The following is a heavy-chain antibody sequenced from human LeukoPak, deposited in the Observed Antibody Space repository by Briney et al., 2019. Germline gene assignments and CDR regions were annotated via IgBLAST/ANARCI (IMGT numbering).Heavy chain of an antibody. J-gene: IGHJ4*02. D-gene: IGHD6-19*01. V-gene: IGHV1-69*13. CDR2: IIPIFGTA. CDR3: ASSIAVRGYYFDY. CDR1: GYTFTTYP. Sequence: ASVKVSCKASGYTFTTYPINWVRQAPGQGLEWMGGIIPIFGTANYAQKFQGRVTITADESTSTAYMELSSLRSEDTAVYYCASSIAVRGYYFDYWGQGTLVTVSS.